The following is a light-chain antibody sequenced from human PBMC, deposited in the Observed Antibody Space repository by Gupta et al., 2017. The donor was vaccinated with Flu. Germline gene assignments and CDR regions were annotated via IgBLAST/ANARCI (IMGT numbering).Light chain of an antibody. CDR3: QQYEDSVT. J-gene: IGKJ4*01. CDR1: QDIRKS. V-gene: IGKV1-33*01. CDR2: AAS. Sequence: DTQMTQSPLSLSASGGDRVTVTCQASQDIRKSLNWYQQKLGKAPKLLIYAASNLETGVPSRFSGSGSGTDFTFIISSLQSEDIATYYCQQYEDSVTFGGGTKVEIK.